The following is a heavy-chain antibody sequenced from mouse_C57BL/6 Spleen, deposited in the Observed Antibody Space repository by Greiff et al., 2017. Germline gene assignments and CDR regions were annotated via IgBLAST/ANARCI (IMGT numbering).Heavy chain of an antibody. V-gene: IGHV1-54*01. CDR1: GYAFTNYL. Sequence: QVQLQQSGAELVRPGTSVKVSCKASGYAFTNYLIEWVKQRPGQGLEWIGVINPGSGGTNYNEKFKGKATLTADKSSSTAYMQLSSLTSEDSAVYFWARTPYYDYDGYYAMDYWGQGTSVTVSS. CDR2: INPGSGGT. D-gene: IGHD2-4*01. CDR3: ARTPYYDYDGYYAMDY. J-gene: IGHJ4*01.